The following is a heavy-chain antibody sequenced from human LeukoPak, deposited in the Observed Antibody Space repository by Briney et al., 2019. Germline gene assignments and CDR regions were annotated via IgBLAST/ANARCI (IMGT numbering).Heavy chain of an antibody. Sequence: GGSLRLSCAASGFTFSSYGMHWVRQAPGKGLEWVAVISYDGSNKYYADSVKGRFTISRDNSKNTLYLQMNSLRAEDTAVYYCAKGSYYGSGSDFDYWGQGTLVTVSS. CDR1: GFTFSSYG. CDR3: AKGSYYGSGSDFDY. CDR2: ISYDGSNK. V-gene: IGHV3-30*18. D-gene: IGHD3-10*01. J-gene: IGHJ4*02.